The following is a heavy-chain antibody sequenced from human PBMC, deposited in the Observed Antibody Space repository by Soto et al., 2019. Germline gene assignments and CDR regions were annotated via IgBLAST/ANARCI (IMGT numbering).Heavy chain of an antibody. V-gene: IGHV6-1*01. CDR2: TYYRSKWYN. CDR3: ARSSGDLDY. J-gene: IGHJ4*02. D-gene: IGHD4-17*01. Sequence: SQTLSLTRALSGVSVSSMSTAWNWIRQSPSRGLEWLGRTYYRSKWYNEYAVSVKSRITINPDTSKNHFSLQLNSVTPEDTAVYYCARSSGDLDYWGQGTLVTVSS. CDR1: GVSVSSMSTA.